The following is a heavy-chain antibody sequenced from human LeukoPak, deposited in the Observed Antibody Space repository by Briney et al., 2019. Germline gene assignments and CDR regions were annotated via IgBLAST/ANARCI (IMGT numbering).Heavy chain of an antibody. Sequence: GGSLRLSCAASGFTFSNYWMSWVRQAAGKGLEWVSSVSSGSDYIYYANSVKGRFTISRDDAKNSLFLQMNSLRAEDTATYYCARGEFGDYYYFYMDVWGKGTTVTVSS. D-gene: IGHD2/OR15-2a*01. V-gene: IGHV3-21*01. CDR2: VSSGSDYI. CDR1: GFTFSNYW. CDR3: ARGEFGDYYYFYMDV. J-gene: IGHJ6*03.